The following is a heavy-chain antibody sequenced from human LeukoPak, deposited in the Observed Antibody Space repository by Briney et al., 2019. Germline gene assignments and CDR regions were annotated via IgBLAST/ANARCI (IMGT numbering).Heavy chain of an antibody. CDR3: ARLGSSWARDDAFDI. CDR2: TNPNSGNT. D-gene: IGHD3-16*01. V-gene: IGHV1-8*01. CDR1: VYSFTSYD. Sequence: PSVKVSCTSSVYSFTSYDINWVRPATGQGLECMGWTNPNSGNTGYAQKFQVRVTITRNTSISTAYMELSSLRSEDTAVYYCARLGSSWARDDAFDIWGQGTMVTVSS. J-gene: IGHJ3*02.